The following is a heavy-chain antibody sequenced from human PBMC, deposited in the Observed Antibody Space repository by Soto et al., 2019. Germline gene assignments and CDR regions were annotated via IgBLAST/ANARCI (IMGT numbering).Heavy chain of an antibody. CDR3: ARREDYRNFVFEY. Sequence: GGSLRLSCAASGFTFSSYGMHWVRQAPGKGLEWVAVIWYDGSNENYADYVKGRFTISRDNSKNTLYLQMNSLRAEDTAMYSCARREDYRNFVFEYWAQATMVPVAS. D-gene: IGHD4-4*01. CDR2: IWYDGSNE. CDR1: GFTFSSYG. J-gene: IGHJ4*02. V-gene: IGHV3-33*01.